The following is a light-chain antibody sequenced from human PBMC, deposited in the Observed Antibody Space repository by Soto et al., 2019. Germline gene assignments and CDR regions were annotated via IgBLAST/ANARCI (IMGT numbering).Light chain of an antibody. V-gene: IGLV2-14*03. CDR3: SSYTGSSTSVI. CDR2: DVS. J-gene: IGLJ2*01. Sequence: QSVLTQPASVSGSPGQSITISCTGTSSDVGTYNYVSWYQQHPGKAPKVMIYDVSNRPSGVSNRFSGSKSGNTASLTISGLQAEDGADYYCSSYTGSSTSVIFGGGTKLTVL. CDR1: SSDVGTYNY.